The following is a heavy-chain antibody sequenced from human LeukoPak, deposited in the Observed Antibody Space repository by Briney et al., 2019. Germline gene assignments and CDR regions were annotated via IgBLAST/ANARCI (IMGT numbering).Heavy chain of an antibody. J-gene: IGHJ4*02. CDR1: GGTFSSYA. CDR2: IIPIFGTA. Sequence: ASVKVSCKASGGTFSSYAISWVRQAPGQGLEWMGGIIPIFGTANYAQKFQGRVTITGDESTSTAYMELSSLRSEDTAVYYCARAWGSGTLNLYYFDYWGQGTLVTVSS. CDR3: ARAWGSGTLNLYYFDY. D-gene: IGHD3-10*01. V-gene: IGHV1-69*01.